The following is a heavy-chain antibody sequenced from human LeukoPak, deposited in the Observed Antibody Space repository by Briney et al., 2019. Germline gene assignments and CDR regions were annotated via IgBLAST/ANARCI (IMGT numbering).Heavy chain of an antibody. CDR2: IYADGGGGGT. V-gene: IGHV3-53*01. D-gene: IGHD4-23*01. Sequence: GGSLRLSCAVSGVTVSTNYMGWVRQAPGKGLEWVSVIYADGGGGGTYYADSVKGRFTISRDNSKNTLYLQMNSLRAEDTAVYYCAKDLGSVVTPPSLDYWGQGTLVTVSS. J-gene: IGHJ4*02. CDR3: AKDLGSVVTPPSLDY. CDR1: GVTVSTNY.